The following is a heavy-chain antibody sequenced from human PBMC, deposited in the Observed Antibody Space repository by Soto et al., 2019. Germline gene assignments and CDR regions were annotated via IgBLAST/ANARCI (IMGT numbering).Heavy chain of an antibody. CDR2: IKQDGSEK. Sequence: GGSLRLSCAASKFTFSYYWMNWVRQAPGKGLEWVASIKQDGSEKYYADSVKGRFTISRDNAKNSLYLQMNSLRAEDTAVYYCARGTISISAYWGRGTLVTFP. CDR3: ARGTISISAY. J-gene: IGHJ4*02. V-gene: IGHV3-7*01. D-gene: IGHD3-3*02. CDR1: KFTFSYYW.